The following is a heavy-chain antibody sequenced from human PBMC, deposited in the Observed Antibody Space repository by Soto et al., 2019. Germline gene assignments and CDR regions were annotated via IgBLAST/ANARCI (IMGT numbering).Heavy chain of an antibody. CDR1: GYTFTSYD. CDR3: ARSTSTIGARLDS. V-gene: IGHV1-8*01. Sequence: ASVKVSCKASGYTFTSYDINWVRQATGQGLEWMGWMNPNSGNTGYAQKFQGRVAMTRDTSISTAYMELSWLTSDDTAIYYCARSTSTIGARLDSWGQGTLVTVSS. J-gene: IGHJ4*02. D-gene: IGHD6-6*01. CDR2: MNPNSGNT.